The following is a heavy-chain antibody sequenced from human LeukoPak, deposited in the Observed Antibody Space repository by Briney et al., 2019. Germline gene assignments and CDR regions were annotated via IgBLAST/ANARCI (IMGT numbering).Heavy chain of an antibody. CDR2: INHSGST. V-gene: IGHV4-34*01. J-gene: IGHJ4*01. D-gene: IGHD3-3*01. Sequence: SETLSLTCAVYGGSFSGYYWSWIRQPPGKGLEWIGEINHSGSTNYNPSLKSRVTISVDTSKNQFSLKLSSVTAADTAVYYCARSCYYDFWSGYSHNLVYWGHGTLVTVA. CDR1: GGSFSGYY. CDR3: ARSCYYDFWSGYSHNLVY.